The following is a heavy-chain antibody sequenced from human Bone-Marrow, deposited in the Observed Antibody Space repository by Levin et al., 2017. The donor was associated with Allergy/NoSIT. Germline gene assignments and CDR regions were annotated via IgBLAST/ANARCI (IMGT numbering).Heavy chain of an antibody. J-gene: IGHJ4*02. CDR1: GASISSGGYS. V-gene: IGHV4-61*02. CDR2: IYASGST. D-gene: IGHD6-19*01. Sequence: SSETLSLTCTVSGASISSGGYSWSWIRQPAGKTLEWIGRIYASGSTTYNPSLKTPVTISIDTSKNQFSLQLSSVTAADTAVYYCARHGPYSNGAYSWGQGSLVTVSS. CDR3: ARHGPYSNGAYS.